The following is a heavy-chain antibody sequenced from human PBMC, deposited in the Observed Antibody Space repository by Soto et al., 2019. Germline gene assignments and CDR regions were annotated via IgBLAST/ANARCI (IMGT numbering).Heavy chain of an antibody. CDR1: GASISGYH. Sequence: PSETLSLTCTVSGASISGYHWSWIRQPPGKGLEWIGYIYYTGSTNYNPSLKSRVTMSVDTSKNQFSLKLNSVTAADTAVYYCARGFTIGWYTYYFHLWGQGPLVTVSS. CDR3: ARGFTIGWYTYYFHL. D-gene: IGHD6-19*01. V-gene: IGHV4-59*08. J-gene: IGHJ4*02. CDR2: IYYTGST.